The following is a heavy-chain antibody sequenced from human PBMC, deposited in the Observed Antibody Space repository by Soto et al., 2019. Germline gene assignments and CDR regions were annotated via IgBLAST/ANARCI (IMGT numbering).Heavy chain of an antibody. J-gene: IGHJ4*02. CDR3: ARGVAGQQLVLDY. CDR2: IYYSGST. V-gene: IGHV4-59*01. Sequence: SETLSLTCTVSGGSISSYYWSWIRQPPGKGLEWIGYIYYSGSTNYNPSLKSRVTISVDTSKNQFSLKLSSVTAADTAVYYCARGVAGQQLVLDYWGQGTLVTVSS. D-gene: IGHD6-13*01. CDR1: GGSISSYY.